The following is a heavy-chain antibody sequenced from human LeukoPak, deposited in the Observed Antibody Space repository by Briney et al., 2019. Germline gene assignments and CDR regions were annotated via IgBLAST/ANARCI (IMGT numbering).Heavy chain of an antibody. V-gene: IGHV4-39*07. Sequence: PSETLSLTCTVSGGSISSSSYYWGWIRQPPGKGLEWIGSIYYSGSTYYNPSLKSRVTISVDTSKNQFSLKLSSVTAADTAVYYCARAYNDYVWGSYRSRFDYWGQGTLVTVSS. CDR3: ARAYNDYVWGSYRSRFDY. D-gene: IGHD3-16*02. J-gene: IGHJ4*02. CDR1: GGSISSSSYY. CDR2: IYYSGST.